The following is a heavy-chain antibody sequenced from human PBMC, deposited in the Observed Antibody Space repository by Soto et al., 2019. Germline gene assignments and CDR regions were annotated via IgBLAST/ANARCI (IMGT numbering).Heavy chain of an antibody. CDR1: GFTFNHYA. J-gene: IGHJ6*01. CDR3: AKDSTVTTSLYFYYYGFDV. V-gene: IGHV3-23*01. CDR2: VSGRGGSK. Sequence: VQLLESGGGLVQPGGSLRLACTASGFTFNHYAMTWVRQAPGRGLEWVASVSGRGGSKKYADSVKGRFIISRANSNSTPYLEMDSLGGEGTAVSSCAKDSTVTTSLYFYYYGFDVWGQGTTVTVSS. D-gene: IGHD4-17*01.